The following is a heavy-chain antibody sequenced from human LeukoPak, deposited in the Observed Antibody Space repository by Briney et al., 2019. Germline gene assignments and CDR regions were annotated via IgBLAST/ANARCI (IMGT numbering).Heavy chain of an antibody. Sequence: GGSLRLSCAASGFTFSSYNMNWVCQAPGKGLEWVSAMTVTGSGGATQYADSVKGRFTISRDDSKNTLYLQMNSLRAEDTAVYYCARDPNGDYIGAFEFWGQGTMVTVSS. CDR2: MTVTGSGGAT. CDR3: ARDPNGDYIGAFEF. J-gene: IGHJ3*01. V-gene: IGHV3-23*01. CDR1: GFTFSSYN. D-gene: IGHD4-17*01.